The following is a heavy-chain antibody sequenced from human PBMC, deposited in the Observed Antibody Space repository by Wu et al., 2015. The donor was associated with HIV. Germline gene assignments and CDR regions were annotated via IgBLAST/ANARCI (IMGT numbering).Heavy chain of an antibody. CDR1: GGIFSNYD. V-gene: IGHV1-69*05. CDR2: TTPMFGTT. D-gene: IGHD3-10*01. Sequence: QVQLVQSGAEVKKPGSSVKVSCKASGGIFSNYDINWVRQAPGQGLEWMGGTTPMFGTTNYAQKFQGRATITSDVYTSTVYMELSSLRSEDTAIYYCAREIEDPAIMVRAGFDPWGQGTLVTVSS. J-gene: IGHJ5*02. CDR3: AREIEDPAIMVRAGFDP.